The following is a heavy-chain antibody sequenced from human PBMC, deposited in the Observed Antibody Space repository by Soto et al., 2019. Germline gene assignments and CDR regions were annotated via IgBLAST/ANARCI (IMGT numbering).Heavy chain of an antibody. Sequence: QVTLKESGPVLVTPTETLTLTCTVSGFSLSNARMGVSWIRQPPGKALEWLAHIFSNAEKSYSTSLKSRLTSYQHPTKSQGVLTVTNLAPVDTATYYGERTRWPSTVTTNWFDPWGQQAMVPVSS. CDR2: IFSNAEK. CDR1: GFSLSNARMG. V-gene: IGHV2-26*01. J-gene: IGHJ5*02. CDR3: ERTRWPSTVTTNWFDP. D-gene: IGHD4-17*01.